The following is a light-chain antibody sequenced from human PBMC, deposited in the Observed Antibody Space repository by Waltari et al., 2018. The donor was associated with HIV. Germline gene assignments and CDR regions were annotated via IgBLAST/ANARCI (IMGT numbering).Light chain of an antibody. Sequence: SYGLTQPPSVSVSPGQTATITCTGDTLPKQDGNWYQQKQGHAPVMVIYKDRERPSGIPERFSGSSSATTATLTISGVQPEDEAAYYCQSSDISGNYWVLGGGTKLTVL. V-gene: IGLV3-25*03. CDR3: QSSDISGNYWV. CDR1: TLPKQD. CDR2: KDR. J-gene: IGLJ2*01.